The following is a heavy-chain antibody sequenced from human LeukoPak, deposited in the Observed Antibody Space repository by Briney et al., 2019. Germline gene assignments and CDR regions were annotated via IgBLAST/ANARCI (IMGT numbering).Heavy chain of an antibody. J-gene: IGHJ4*02. Sequence: QSGGSLRLSCAASGFTFSSYGMHWVRQASGKGLEWVAVISYDGSNKYYADSVKGRFTISRDNSKNTLYLQMNSLRAEDTAVYYCAKAGAMDLYYFDYWGQGTLVTVSS. V-gene: IGHV3-30*18. CDR3: AKAGAMDLYYFDY. D-gene: IGHD1-26*01. CDR2: ISYDGSNK. CDR1: GFTFSSYG.